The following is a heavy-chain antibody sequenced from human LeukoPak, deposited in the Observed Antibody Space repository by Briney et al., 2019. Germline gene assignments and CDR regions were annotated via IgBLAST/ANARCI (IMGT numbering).Heavy chain of an antibody. J-gene: IGHJ6*03. V-gene: IGHV3-7*01. D-gene: IGHD3-22*01. CDR2: INEDGGQQ. CDR3: VGKRQFHNYEGSGYHMDV. CDR1: GFISSNYW. Sequence: GGSLRLSCAASGFISSNYWMTWVRQAPGKGLEWVANINEDGGQQYYVDSVEGRFTMSRDNANNSVYLQMSSVRVDDTGVYYCVGKRQFHNYEGSGYHMDVWGKGTTVTVSS.